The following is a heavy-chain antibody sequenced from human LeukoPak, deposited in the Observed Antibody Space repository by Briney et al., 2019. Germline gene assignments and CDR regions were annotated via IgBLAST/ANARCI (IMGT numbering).Heavy chain of an antibody. CDR2: IRDSGDRT. J-gene: IGHJ4*02. CDR3: AKRGVVIRVILVGFHKEAYYFDS. CDR1: GITLRNYD. Sequence: GGSLRLSCAVSGITLRNYDMSWVRQAPGKGLEWLAGIRDSGDRTNYAASVEGRFPIARDNHKNTLYLQMNSLRAEDTAVYFCAKRGVVIRVILVGFHKEAYYFDSWGQGALVTVSS. D-gene: IGHD3-22*01. V-gene: IGHV3-23*01.